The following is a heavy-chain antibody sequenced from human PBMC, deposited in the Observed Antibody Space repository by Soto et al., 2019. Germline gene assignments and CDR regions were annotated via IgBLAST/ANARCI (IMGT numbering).Heavy chain of an antibody. D-gene: IGHD3-3*01. Sequence: ASVKVSCKASGYTFTSYYMHWVRQAPGQGLEWMGIINPSGGSTSYAQKFQGRVTMTRDELDTPAVLRFLEWSLPHYYYYGMDVWGQGTTVTVSS. CDR2: INPSGGST. CDR3: DV. V-gene: IGHV1-46*01. J-gene: IGHJ6*02. CDR1: GYTFTSYY.